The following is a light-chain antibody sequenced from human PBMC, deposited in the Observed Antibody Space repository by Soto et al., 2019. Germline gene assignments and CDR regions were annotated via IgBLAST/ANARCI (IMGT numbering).Light chain of an antibody. V-gene: IGLV1-47*01. CDR1: SSNIGSNY. Sequence: QSVLTQPPSASGTPGQRVTISCSGRSSNIGSNYVYWYQQLPGTAPKLLIYRNTQRPSGVPDRFSGSKSGTSASLAISGLRSEDEADYYCAAWDDSLSGGVFGGGTKVTVL. CDR2: RNT. CDR3: AAWDDSLSGGV. J-gene: IGLJ2*01.